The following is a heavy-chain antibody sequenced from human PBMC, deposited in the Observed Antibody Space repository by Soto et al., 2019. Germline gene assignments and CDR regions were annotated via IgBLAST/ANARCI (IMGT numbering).Heavy chain of an antibody. J-gene: IGHJ6*02. V-gene: IGHV4-34*01. CDR3: AGDIVATITWASYYYYGMDV. Sequence: QVQLQQWGAGLLKPSETLSLTCAVYGGSFSGYYWSWIRQPPGKGLEWIGEINHSGSTNYNPSLKSRVTISVDTSKNQFSLKLSSVTAADKAVYYCAGDIVATITWASYYYYGMDVWGQGTTVTVSS. CDR2: INHSGST. CDR1: GGSFSGYY. D-gene: IGHD5-12*01.